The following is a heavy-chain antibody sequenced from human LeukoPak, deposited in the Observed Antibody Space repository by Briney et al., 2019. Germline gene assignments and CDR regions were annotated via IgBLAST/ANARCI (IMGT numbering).Heavy chain of an antibody. Sequence: GGSLRLSCAASGFTFDDYAMHRVRHAPGKGLEWVSSISSSSSYIYYADSVKGRFTISRDNAKNSLYLQMNRLRAEDTAVYYCARDITPYYWGQGTLVTVSS. CDR1: GFTFDDYA. CDR3: ARDITPYY. J-gene: IGHJ4*02. V-gene: IGHV3-21*01. D-gene: IGHD1-14*01. CDR2: ISSSSSYI.